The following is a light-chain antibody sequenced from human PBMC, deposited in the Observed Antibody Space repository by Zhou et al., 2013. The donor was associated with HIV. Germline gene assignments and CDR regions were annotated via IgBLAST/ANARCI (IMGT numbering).Light chain of an antibody. CDR2: AAS. CDR1: QPISTY. CDR3: QQSDTTPLT. J-gene: IGKJ4*01. V-gene: IGKV1-9*01. Sequence: IQLTQSPSSLSASVGDRVTVTCRASQPISTYLAWYQQKPGKAPKLLIFAASILQRGVPSRFSGSGAGTDFTLTITSLQPEDSATYYCQQSDTTPLTFGGGTRVEIK.